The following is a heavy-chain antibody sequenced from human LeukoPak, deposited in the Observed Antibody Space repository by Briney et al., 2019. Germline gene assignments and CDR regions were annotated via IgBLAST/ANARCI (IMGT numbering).Heavy chain of an antibody. D-gene: IGHD6-19*01. CDR1: GYTFTSYS. CDR3: ARMGSSGWPDAFDI. Sequence: GASVKVSCKASGYTFTSYSISWVRQAPGQGLEWMGWISAYNGNTNYAQKLQGRVTMTTDTSTSTAYMELSSLRSEDTAVYYCARMGSSGWPDAFDIWGQGTMVTVSS. V-gene: IGHV1-18*01. CDR2: ISAYNGNT. J-gene: IGHJ3*02.